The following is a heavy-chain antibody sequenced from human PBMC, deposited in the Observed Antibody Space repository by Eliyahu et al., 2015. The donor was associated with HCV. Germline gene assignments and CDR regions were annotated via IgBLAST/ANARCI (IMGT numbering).Heavy chain of an antibody. J-gene: IGHJ4*02. Sequence: QLQLQESGPGLVKPSETLSLTCXVSGDXISSSSYYWGWIRQPPGKGLEWIGSXFYXGSTYYNPSLKSRITISVDTSNNQFSLNLTSVTAADTALYFCARIRKAYAYGRGVIDYWGQGTLVAVS. CDR2: XFYXGST. CDR1: GDXISSSSYY. D-gene: IGHD3-10*02. V-gene: IGHV4-39*01. CDR3: ARIRKAYAYGRGVIDY.